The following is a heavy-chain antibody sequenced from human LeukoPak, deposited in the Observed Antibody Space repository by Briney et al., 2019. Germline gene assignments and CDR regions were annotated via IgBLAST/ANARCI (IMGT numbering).Heavy chain of an antibody. Sequence: GGSLRLSCSASGFTFSTSAMHWVRQAPGKGLEYVSFITYNGGSTYNADSVKGRFTISRDNSRNTLNLQMSSLRAEDTAVYHCVKDGGMATSFDFWGQGTLVTVSS. J-gene: IGHJ4*02. CDR2: ITYNGGST. V-gene: IGHV3-64D*09. CDR3: VKDGGMATSFDF. CDR1: GFTFSTSA. D-gene: IGHD5-24*01.